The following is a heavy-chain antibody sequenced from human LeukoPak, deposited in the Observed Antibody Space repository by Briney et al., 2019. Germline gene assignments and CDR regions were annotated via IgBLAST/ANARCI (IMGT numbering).Heavy chain of an antibody. CDR1: GERVSSNTAC. D-gene: IGHD4-11*01. Sequence: SQTLSLTCAISGERVSSNTACWNWFRQSPSRGLEWLGRTYYRSKWSNDYAPSVKGRITINADTSRNQFSLHLNSVTPEDTAVYFCARDRDSDFEWGPYDPWGQGTLVVVSS. CDR3: ARDRDSDFEWGPYDP. J-gene: IGHJ5*02. CDR2: TYYRSKWSN. V-gene: IGHV6-1*01.